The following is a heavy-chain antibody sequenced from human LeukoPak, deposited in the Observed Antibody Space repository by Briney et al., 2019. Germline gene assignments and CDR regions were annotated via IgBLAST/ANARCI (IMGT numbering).Heavy chain of an antibody. Sequence: SQTLSLTCAVSGGSISSGGYSWRWIRQPPGKGLEWIGYIYHSGSTYYNPSLKSRVTISVDRSKDLFSLKLSSVTAADTAVYYCARGWTGYPFDYWGQGTLVTVSS. CDR3: ARGWTGYPFDY. V-gene: IGHV4-30-2*01. J-gene: IGHJ4*02. CDR2: IYHSGST. CDR1: GGSISSGGYS. D-gene: IGHD3/OR15-3a*01.